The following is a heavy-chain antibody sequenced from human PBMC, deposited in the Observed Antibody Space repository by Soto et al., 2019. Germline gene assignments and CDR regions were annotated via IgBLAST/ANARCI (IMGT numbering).Heavy chain of an antibody. CDR1: GFSFSSNG. J-gene: IGHJ4*02. Sequence: PGGSLRLSCAASGFSFSSNGMHWLRQAPGEGLEWVAYISYDGSNKYYGDSVRGRFTISRDNSKNMFFLQMSNLRREDTAVYYCAKDQGITIFGAVEFYFDNWGQGTLVTVSS. CDR3: AKDQGITIFGAVEFYFDN. D-gene: IGHD3-3*01. CDR2: ISYDGSNK. V-gene: IGHV3-30*18.